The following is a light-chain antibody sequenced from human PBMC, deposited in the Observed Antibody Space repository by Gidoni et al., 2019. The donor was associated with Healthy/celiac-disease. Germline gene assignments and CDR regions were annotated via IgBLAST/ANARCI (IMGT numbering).Light chain of an antibody. Sequence: DIQMTQSPSSLSASVGDRVTITCRASQSIRSYLNWYQQKPGKAPKLLIYAASSLQSGVPSMFSGSGSGTDFTLTISSLQPEDFATYYCQQSYSTLWTFGQGTKVEIK. CDR3: QQSYSTLWT. CDR1: QSIRSY. CDR2: AAS. V-gene: IGKV1-39*01. J-gene: IGKJ1*01.